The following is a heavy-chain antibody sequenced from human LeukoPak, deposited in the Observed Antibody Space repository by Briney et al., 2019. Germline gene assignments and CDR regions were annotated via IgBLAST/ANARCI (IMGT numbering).Heavy chain of an antibody. D-gene: IGHD5-12*01. CDR3: ARQQKGGSGYDLDY. V-gene: IGHV4-39*01. CDR1: GGSISSSSYY. J-gene: IGHJ4*02. Sequence: SETLSLTCTVSGGSISSSSYYWGWIRQPPGKGLEWIGSIYYSGSTYYNPSLKSRVTISVDTSKNQFSLKLSSVTAADTAVYYCARQQKGGSGYDLDYWGQGTLVTVSS. CDR2: IYYSGST.